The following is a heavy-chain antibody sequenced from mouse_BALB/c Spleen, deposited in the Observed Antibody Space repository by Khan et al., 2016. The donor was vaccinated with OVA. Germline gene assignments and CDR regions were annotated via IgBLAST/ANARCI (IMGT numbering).Heavy chain of an antibody. J-gene: IGHJ4*01. V-gene: IGHV1S137*01. CDR3: ARPSTATAMDY. Sequence: QVQLQQSGAELVRPGVSVKISCKGSGYTFTDYAMHWVKQSHAKSLEWIGVISTYYGDASYNQKFKGKATMTVEKSSSTAYMELARLTSEVSAIYYSARPSTATAMDYWGQGTSVTVSS. CDR1: GYTFTDYA. D-gene: IGHD1-2*01. CDR2: ISTYYGDA.